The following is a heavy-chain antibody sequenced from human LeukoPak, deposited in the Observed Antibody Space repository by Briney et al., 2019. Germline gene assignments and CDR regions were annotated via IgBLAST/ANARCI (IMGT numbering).Heavy chain of an antibody. J-gene: IGHJ3*02. CDR2: ISVYNGNT. V-gene: IGHV1-18*01. D-gene: IGHD6-19*01. CDR3: ARAGGWAREDYKGEAFDI. Sequence: GASVKVSCTASGYTFTNFGVSWVRQAPGQGLEWMGWISVYNGNTNYAEKVQGRVTMTADTSTRTAYMELRSLRSDDTAVYYCARAGGWAREDYKGEAFDIWGQGTKVTVSS. CDR1: GYTFTNFG.